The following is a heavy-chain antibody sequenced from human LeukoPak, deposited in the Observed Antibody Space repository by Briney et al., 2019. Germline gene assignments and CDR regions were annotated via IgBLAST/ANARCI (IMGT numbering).Heavy chain of an antibody. CDR2: IKEDGSVK. CDR1: GFTFSYYW. CDR3: AKDRTRQAY. D-gene: IGHD3-3*01. V-gene: IGHV3-7*03. J-gene: IGHJ4*02. Sequence: GGALRLSCAASGFTFSYYWMSWVRQTPGKGLEWVANIKEDGSVKYYVDSLKGRFTISRDNAKNSLYLQMNSLRAEDTAVYYCAKDRTRQAYWGQGTLVTVSS.